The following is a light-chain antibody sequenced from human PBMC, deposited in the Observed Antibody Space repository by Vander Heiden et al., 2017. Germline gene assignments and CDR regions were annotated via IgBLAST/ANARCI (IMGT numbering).Light chain of an antibody. CDR2: GAS. J-gene: IGKJ1*01. CDR3: HQYGSSWT. Sequence: EIVLTPSPGTLHLSPGERAPLPCRASQSVSSCDLSLYQQKPGQAPMLLIYGASSRATGIPDSCSGSGSGTDFTLTISRLEPEDFALYYCHQYGSSWTFGQGTKVEIK. V-gene: IGKV3-20*01. CDR1: QSVSSCD.